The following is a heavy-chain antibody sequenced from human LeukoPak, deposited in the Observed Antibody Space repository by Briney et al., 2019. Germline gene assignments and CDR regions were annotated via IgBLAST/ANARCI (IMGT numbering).Heavy chain of an antibody. V-gene: IGHV4-59*01. J-gene: IGHJ4*02. D-gene: IGHD4-17*01. CDR3: AREVDYGDRIFDY. CDR1: GASISSFH. CDR2: ISYSGST. Sequence: PSETLSLTCSVSGASISSFHWSWIRQPPGKGLEWIGYISYSGSTNCNPSLKSRVTVSVDTSKSQFSLKLSSVTAADTAIYYCAREVDYGDRIFDYWGQGTLVTVSS.